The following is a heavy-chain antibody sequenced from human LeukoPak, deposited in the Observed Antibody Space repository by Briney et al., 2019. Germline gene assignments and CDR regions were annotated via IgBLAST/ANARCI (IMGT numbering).Heavy chain of an antibody. Sequence: GGSLRLSCAASGFTFSSSAMSWVRQAPGKGLEWVSNISGSGSGGSTYYADSVKGRFTISRDNSKNTLYLQMNSLRAEETAVYYCAKSGYNRFDYWGQGTLVTVSS. V-gene: IGHV3-23*01. CDR3: AKSGYNRFDY. CDR2: ISGSGSGGST. D-gene: IGHD5-24*01. J-gene: IGHJ4*02. CDR1: GFTFSSSA.